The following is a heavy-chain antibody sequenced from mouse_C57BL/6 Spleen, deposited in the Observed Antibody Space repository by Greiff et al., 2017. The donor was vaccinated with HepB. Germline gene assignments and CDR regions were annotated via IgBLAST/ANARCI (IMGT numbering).Heavy chain of an antibody. J-gene: IGHJ2*01. V-gene: IGHV1-64*01. Sequence: VQLQQPGAELVKPGASVKLSCKASGYTFTSYWMHWVKQRPGQGLEWIGMIHPNSGSTNYNEKFKSKATLTVDKSSSTAYMQLSSLTSEDSAVYYCARGDHYYGSSYNFDYWGQGTTLTVSS. CDR2: IHPNSGST. CDR3: ARGDHYYGSSYNFDY. D-gene: IGHD1-1*01. CDR1: GYTFTSYW.